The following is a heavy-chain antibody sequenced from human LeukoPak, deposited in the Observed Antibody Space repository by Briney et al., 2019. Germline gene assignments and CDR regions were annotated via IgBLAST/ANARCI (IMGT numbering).Heavy chain of an antibody. CDR1: GGSISSYF. Sequence: SETLSLTCTASGGSISSYFWTWIRQPAGKGLEWIGRMSTSETTNYNPSLKNRVTMSVDTSKNQFSLKMGSVTAADTAVYYCAREDSASGRGLGSWGQGTLVTVSS. CDR2: MSTSETT. V-gene: IGHV4-4*07. J-gene: IGHJ5*02. D-gene: IGHD3-10*01. CDR3: AREDSASGRGLGS.